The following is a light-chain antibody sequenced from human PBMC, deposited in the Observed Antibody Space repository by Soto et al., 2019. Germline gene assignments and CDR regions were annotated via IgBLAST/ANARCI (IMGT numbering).Light chain of an antibody. V-gene: IGKV3-20*01. CDR3: QHWTDYSWT. CDR2: GAS. Sequence: EIVLTQSPGTLSLSPGERATLSCRASQSVSSSYFAWYQQKPGQAPRLLIYGASSRATGIPDRFSGSGSGTEFTLTISSLQPDDFATYYCQHWTDYSWTFGQGTKVEVK. CDR1: QSVSSSY. J-gene: IGKJ1*01.